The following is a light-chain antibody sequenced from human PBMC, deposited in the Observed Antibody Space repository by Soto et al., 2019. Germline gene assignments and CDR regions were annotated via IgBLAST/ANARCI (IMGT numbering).Light chain of an antibody. V-gene: IGKV1-6*01. J-gene: IGKJ2*01. CDR2: AAS. Sequence: AIQMTQSPSSLSTSVGDRVTITCRASQAIRNDLGWYQQKPGEAPKLLIYAASILQSGVPSRFSGSGSGTDFTLTISSLQPEDFATYYCIQDYNYPHTFGQGTKLDIK. CDR3: IQDYNYPHT. CDR1: QAIRND.